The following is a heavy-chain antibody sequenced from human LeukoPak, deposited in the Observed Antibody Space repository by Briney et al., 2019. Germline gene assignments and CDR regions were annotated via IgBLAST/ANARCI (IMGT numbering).Heavy chain of an antibody. J-gene: IGHJ4*02. V-gene: IGHV4-34*01. Sequence: SETLSLTCAVYGGSFSGYYWSWIRQPPGKGLEWIGEINHSGSTNYNPSLKSRVTISVDTSKNQFSLKLSSVTAADTAVYYCARGESLQNIVVVPAAPFDYWGQGTLVTVSS. CDR1: GGSFSGYY. D-gene: IGHD2-2*01. CDR3: ARGESLQNIVVVPAAPFDY. CDR2: INHSGST.